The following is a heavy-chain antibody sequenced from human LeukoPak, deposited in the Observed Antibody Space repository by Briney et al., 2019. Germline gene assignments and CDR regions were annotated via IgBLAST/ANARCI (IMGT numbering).Heavy chain of an antibody. D-gene: IGHD6-25*01. Sequence: SETLSLTCTVSGGSISSGGYYWSWIRQPPGTGLEWIGYIYYSGSTYYNPSLKSRVTISVDTSKNQFSLKLSSVTAADTAVYYCARGRLAFLAAARYNWFDPWGQGTLVTVSS. CDR2: IYYSGST. V-gene: IGHV4-30-4*01. CDR1: GGSISSGGYY. J-gene: IGHJ5*02. CDR3: ARGRLAFLAAARYNWFDP.